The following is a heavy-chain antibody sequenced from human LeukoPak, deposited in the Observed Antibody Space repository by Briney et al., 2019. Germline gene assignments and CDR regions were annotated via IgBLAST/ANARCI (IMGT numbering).Heavy chain of an antibody. D-gene: IGHD5-12*01. J-gene: IGHJ4*02. Sequence: GGSLRLSCAASGFMFSNFAMSWVRQAPGKGLEWVSTIYYSGGNTYSADSVKGRFTISRDNAKNTLYLQMNSLRAEDTAVYYCAKGGGYESAGDYWGQGTLVTVSS. V-gene: IGHV3-23*01. CDR3: AKGGGYESAGDY. CDR2: IYYSGGNT. CDR1: GFMFSNFA.